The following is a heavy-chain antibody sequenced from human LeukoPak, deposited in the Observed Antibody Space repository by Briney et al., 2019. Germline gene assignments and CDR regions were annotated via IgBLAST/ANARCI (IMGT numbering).Heavy chain of an antibody. CDR3: ANPRYDSSGYYYVD. V-gene: IGHV1-3*01. Sequence: WASVKVSCKASGYTFTDYTMHWLCQAPGQRLDWMGWINGGSGNTKYSPEFQGRVTITRDTSASTAYMELSSLRSEDTAVYYCANPRYDSSGYYYVDWGQGTLVTVSS. CDR2: INGGSGNT. D-gene: IGHD3-22*01. J-gene: IGHJ4*02. CDR1: GYTFTDYT.